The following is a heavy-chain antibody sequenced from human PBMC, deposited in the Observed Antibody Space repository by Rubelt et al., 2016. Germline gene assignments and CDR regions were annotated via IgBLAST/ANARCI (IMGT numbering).Heavy chain of an antibody. D-gene: IGHD3-16*01. V-gene: IGHV1-24*01. J-gene: IGHJ4*02. CDR2: FDPEDGET. CDR1: GYTLTELS. CDR3: RGIWGSYIDY. Sequence: QVQLVQSGAEVKKPGASVKVSCKVSGYTLTELSMHWVRQAPGKGLEWLGGFDPEDGETMYGRQFQGRVTMTEDTSTDTAYMELSSLRSEDTAVYYCRGIWGSYIDYWGQGTLVTVSS.